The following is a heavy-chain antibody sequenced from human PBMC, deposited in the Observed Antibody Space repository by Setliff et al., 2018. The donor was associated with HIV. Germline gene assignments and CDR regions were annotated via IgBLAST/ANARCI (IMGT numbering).Heavy chain of an antibody. CDR2: ITTYNGGT. CDR1: GYSFTSYG. J-gene: IGHJ3*02. V-gene: IGHV1-18*01. Sequence: ASVKVSCKASGYSFTSYGLSWVRQAPGQGLEWVGSITTYNGGTNYAQKFQGRVTMTTDTSTSTAYMELRSLRSDDTAVYYCTRGGYSGAFLDAFDIWGQGTMVTVSS. D-gene: IGHD1-26*01. CDR3: TRGGYSGAFLDAFDI.